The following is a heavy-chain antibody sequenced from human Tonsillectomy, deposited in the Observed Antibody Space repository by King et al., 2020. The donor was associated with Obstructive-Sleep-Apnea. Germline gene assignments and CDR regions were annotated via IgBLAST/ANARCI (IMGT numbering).Heavy chain of an antibody. CDR2: IQYHGHDK. V-gene: IGHV3-30*02. J-gene: IGHJ3*02. D-gene: IGHD6-13*01. CDR3: AKEGKASTGNDAFDI. CDR1: ALAFSTFG. Sequence: VQLVESGGGVVQPGGSLRLSCAASALAFSTFGMHWVRQAPGKGLEWGAFIQYHGHDKCYSDSVKGRFTTSRDNSNNILYLKMNSLRAEDTALYFCAKEGKASTGNDAFDIWGQGTMVTVSS.